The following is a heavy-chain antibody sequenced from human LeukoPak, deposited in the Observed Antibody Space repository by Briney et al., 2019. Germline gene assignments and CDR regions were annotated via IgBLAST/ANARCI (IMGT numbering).Heavy chain of an antibody. J-gene: IGHJ4*02. V-gene: IGHV4-4*02. CDR3: ASRSSGWYGGIDY. D-gene: IGHD6-19*01. CDR2: IYHSGST. CDR1: GGSISSSNW. Sequence: SGTLSLTCAVSGGSISSSNWWSWVRQPPGKGLEWIGEIYHSGSTNYNPSLKSRVTISVDKSKNQFSLKLSPVTAADTAVYYCASRSSGWYGGIDYWGQGTLVTVSS.